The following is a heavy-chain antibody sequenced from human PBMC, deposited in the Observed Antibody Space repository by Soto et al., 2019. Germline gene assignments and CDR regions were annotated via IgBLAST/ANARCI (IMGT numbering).Heavy chain of an antibody. Sequence: HPGGSLRLSGAACGFTFSSYCIHWVRQAPCKGLEWVAVIWYDGSNKYYADSVKGRFTISRDNSKNTLYLQMNSLRAEDTAVYYCARDQGILDWAVFDYLGQGTLLTVSS. V-gene: IGHV3-33*01. CDR1: GFTFSSYC. D-gene: IGHD3-9*01. CDR3: ARDQGILDWAVFDY. J-gene: IGHJ4*02. CDR2: IWYDGSNK.